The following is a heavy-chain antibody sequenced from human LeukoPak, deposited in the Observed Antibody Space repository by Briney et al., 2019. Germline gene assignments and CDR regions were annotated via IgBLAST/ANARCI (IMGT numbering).Heavy chain of an antibody. D-gene: IGHD5-12*01. CDR1: GFTFSDYY. Sequence: GSLRLSCAASGFTFSDYYMNWIRQPPGKGLEWIGSIYYSGSTYYNPSLKSRVTISVDTSKNQFSLKLSSVTAADTAVYYCARHAPSIVATIAVSWDYWGQGTLVTVSS. J-gene: IGHJ4*02. CDR2: IYYSGST. V-gene: IGHV4-39*01. CDR3: ARHAPSIVATIAVSWDY.